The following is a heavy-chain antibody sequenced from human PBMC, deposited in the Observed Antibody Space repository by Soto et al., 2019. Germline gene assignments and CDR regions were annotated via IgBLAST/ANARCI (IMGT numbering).Heavy chain of an antibody. V-gene: IGHV3-74*01. CDR2: LSRDGKNA. J-gene: IGHJ6*02. CDR3: ARVGHGYNSGDFYYHGMDF. D-gene: IGHD5-12*01. Sequence: GGSLRLSCAASGFPLGLYWMHWVRQAPGKGLVWVSRLSRDGKNATYAESMKGRFTTSRDNGKNKLFLKMNNLRVDDTAVYYCARVGHGYNSGDFYYHGMDFWGQGTTVTVSS. CDR1: GFPLGLYW.